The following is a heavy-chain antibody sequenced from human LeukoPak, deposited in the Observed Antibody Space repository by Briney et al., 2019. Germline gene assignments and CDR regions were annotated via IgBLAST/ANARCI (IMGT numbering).Heavy chain of an antibody. CDR1: GFTFSSYS. D-gene: IGHD4-23*01. CDR2: ISSSSSYI. Sequence: GGSLRLSCAASGFTFSSYSMNWVRQAPGKGLEWDSSISSSSSYIYYADSVKGRFTISRDNAKNSLYLQMNSLRAEDTAVYYCARENYGGNYHDAFDIWGQGTMVTVSS. CDR3: ARENYGGNYHDAFDI. V-gene: IGHV3-21*01. J-gene: IGHJ3*02.